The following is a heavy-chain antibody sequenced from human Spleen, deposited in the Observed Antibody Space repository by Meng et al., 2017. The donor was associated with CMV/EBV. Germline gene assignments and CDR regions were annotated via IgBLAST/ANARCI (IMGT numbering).Heavy chain of an antibody. CDR1: GYTFTSYD. J-gene: IGHJ4*02. V-gene: IGHV1-2*02. CDR3: AREGEQLTAFDY. D-gene: IGHD2-21*02. Sequence: ASVKVSCKASGYTFTSYDINWVRQATGQGLEWMGWINPNSGGTNYAQKFQGRVTMTRDTSISTAYMELSRLRSDDTAVYYCAREGEQLTAFDYWGQGTLVTVSS. CDR2: INPNSGGT.